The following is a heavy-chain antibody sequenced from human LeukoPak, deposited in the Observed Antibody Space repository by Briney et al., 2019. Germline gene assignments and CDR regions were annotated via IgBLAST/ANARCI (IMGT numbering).Heavy chain of an antibody. CDR2: ISGSGGST. V-gene: IGHV3-23*01. CDR1: GFTFSSYG. J-gene: IGHJ5*02. CDR3: AKGFTFGGVKGFDP. Sequence: GGSLRLSCAASGFTFSSYGMSWVRQAPGKGLEWVSAISGSGGSTYYADSVKGRFTISRDNSKNTLYLQMNSLRAEDTAVYYCAKGFTFGGVKGFDPWGQGTLVTVSS. D-gene: IGHD3-16*01.